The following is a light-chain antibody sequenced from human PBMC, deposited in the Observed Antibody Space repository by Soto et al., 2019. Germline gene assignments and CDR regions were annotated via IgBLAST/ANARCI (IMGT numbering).Light chain of an antibody. J-gene: IGLJ2*01. Sequence: QSALTQPASVSGSLGQSITISCNGTSIDVGGYNYVSWYQQHPGQAPKLLIYDVSHRPSGISYRFSGSKSGNTASLTISGLQAEDEADYYCSSYTGSATIVIFGGGTKLNVL. CDR3: SSYTGSATIVI. CDR2: DVS. CDR1: SIDVGGYNY. V-gene: IGLV2-14*03.